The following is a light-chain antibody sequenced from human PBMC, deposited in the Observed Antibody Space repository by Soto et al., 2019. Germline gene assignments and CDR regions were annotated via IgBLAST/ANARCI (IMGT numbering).Light chain of an antibody. V-gene: IGKV1-6*01. J-gene: IGKJ2*01. CDR2: AAS. Sequence: AIQMTQSPSSLSASVGDRVTITCRASQAIRNDLGWYQQKPGKAPNLLIYAASSLQSGVPSRFSGSGSGTEFTLTISRVQPEDFATYYCLQDYNYPYTFGQGTKLEIK. CDR1: QAIRND. CDR3: LQDYNYPYT.